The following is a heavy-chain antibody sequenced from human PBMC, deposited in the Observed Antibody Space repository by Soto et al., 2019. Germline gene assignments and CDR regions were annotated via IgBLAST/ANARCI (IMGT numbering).Heavy chain of an antibody. CDR2: IFYSGSQ. J-gene: IGHJ6*02. D-gene: IGHD6-19*01. Sequence: SQTRPLTCTLSVGSINNYSFYWCWLGQPQGKGLEWIGSIFYSGSQYYNPSIERRVTISIDTSNNQFSLNLNSVTAADSAVYYCAIRTLAGIWAMDVWGHGTTVTVSS. CDR1: VGSINNYSFY. V-gene: IGHV4-39*01. CDR3: AIRTLAGIWAMDV.